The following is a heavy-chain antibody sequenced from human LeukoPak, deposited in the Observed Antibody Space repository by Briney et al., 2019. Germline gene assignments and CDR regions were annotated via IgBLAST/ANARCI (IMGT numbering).Heavy chain of an antibody. J-gene: IGHJ4*02. V-gene: IGHV1-69*04. Sequence: SVKVSCKASGGTFSSYAISWVRQAPGQGLEWMGRIIPILGIANYAQKFQGRVTITADESTSTAHMELSSLRSEDTAVYYCARDATGGNLDYWGQGTLVTVSS. CDR2: IIPILGIA. D-gene: IGHD4-23*01. CDR1: GGTFSSYA. CDR3: ARDATGGNLDY.